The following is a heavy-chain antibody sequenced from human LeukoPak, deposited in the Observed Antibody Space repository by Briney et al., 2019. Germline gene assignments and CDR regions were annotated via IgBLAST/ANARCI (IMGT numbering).Heavy chain of an antibody. Sequence: KSSQTLSLTCTVSGGSISSGSYYWSWIRQPAGKGLEWIGRIYTSGSTNYNPSLTSRVTISVDTSKNQFSLKLSSVTAADTAVYYCARDSGSYYDDAFDIWGQGTMVTVSS. D-gene: IGHD1-26*01. CDR2: IYTSGST. J-gene: IGHJ3*02. CDR1: GGSISSGSYY. CDR3: ARDSGSYYDDAFDI. V-gene: IGHV4-61*02.